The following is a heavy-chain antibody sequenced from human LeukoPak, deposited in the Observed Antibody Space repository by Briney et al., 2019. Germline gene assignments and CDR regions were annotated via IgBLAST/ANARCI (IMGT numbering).Heavy chain of an antibody. D-gene: IGHD3-10*01. CDR1: GFTFDDYG. CDR3: ARVYGIYYYSSMAV. V-gene: IGHV3-20*04. J-gene: IGHJ6*03. Sequence: GGSLRLSCAASGFTFDDYGMSWVRQAPGKGLEWFSGINWNGGSTGYADSVKGRFTISVDNAKNSLSLQMNSLRAEDTALYYCARVYGIYYYSSMAVWGKGTTATVSS. CDR2: INWNGGST.